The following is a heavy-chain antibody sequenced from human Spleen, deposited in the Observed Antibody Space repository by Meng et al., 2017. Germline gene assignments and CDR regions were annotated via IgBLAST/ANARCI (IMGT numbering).Heavy chain of an antibody. D-gene: IGHD2-8*01. Sequence: GESLKISCAASGFTFRTYAMHWVRQAPGKGLEWVAVISYDGSNKLYADSVKGRFTISRDNSKNTLYLQMNSLRAEDTAVYYCARDYLGDTNYYYFYGVDVWGQGTPVTVSS. V-gene: IGHV3-30*01. CDR3: ARDYLGDTNYYYFYGVDV. CDR1: GFTFRTYA. CDR2: ISYDGSNK. J-gene: IGHJ6*02.